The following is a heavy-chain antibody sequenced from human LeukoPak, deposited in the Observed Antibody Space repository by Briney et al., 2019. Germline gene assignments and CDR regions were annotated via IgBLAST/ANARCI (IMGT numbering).Heavy chain of an antibody. CDR3: ARNHEDYYYYGMDV. Sequence: SETLSLTCTVSGGSVSSGGYSWNWIRQPPGKGLEWIGYIDRSGRTYYTPSLESRVTISVDTSKNQFSLKLSSVTAADTAVYYCARNHEDYYYYGMDVWGQGTTVTVSS. J-gene: IGHJ6*02. V-gene: IGHV4-30-2*02. D-gene: IGHD1-14*01. CDR2: IDRSGRT. CDR1: GGSVSSGGYS.